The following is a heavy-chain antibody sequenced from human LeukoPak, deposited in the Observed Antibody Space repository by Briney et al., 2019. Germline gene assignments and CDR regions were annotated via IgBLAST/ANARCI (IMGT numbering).Heavy chain of an antibody. CDR1: GYTFTGYY. CDR3: ARTYYDILAGSEAFDY. D-gene: IGHD3-9*01. V-gene: IGHV1-2*02. Sequence: ASVKVSCKASGYTFTGYYMHWVRQAPGQGLEWMGWINPNSGGTNYAQKFQGRVTMTRDTSISTAYMELSRLRSDDTAVYYCARTYYDILAGSEAFDYWGQGTLVTVSS. J-gene: IGHJ4*02. CDR2: INPNSGGT.